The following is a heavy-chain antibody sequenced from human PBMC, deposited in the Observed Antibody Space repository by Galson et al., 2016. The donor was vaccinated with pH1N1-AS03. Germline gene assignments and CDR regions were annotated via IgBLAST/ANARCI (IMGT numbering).Heavy chain of an antibody. Sequence: LRLSCAASGFSFNSYGMHWVRQAPGKGLEWVTFMWHDGIAKRYADSVKGRFAISRDSSKTLVYLQMNSLRSEDTGVYYCVRDSSAWSFDYWGQGALVTVSS. CDR1: GFSFNSYG. V-gene: IGHV3-30*02. J-gene: IGHJ4*02. D-gene: IGHD6-19*01. CDR3: VRDSSAWSFDY. CDR2: MWHDGIAK.